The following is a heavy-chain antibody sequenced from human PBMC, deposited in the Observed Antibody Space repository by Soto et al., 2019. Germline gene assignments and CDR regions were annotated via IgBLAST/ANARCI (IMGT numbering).Heavy chain of an antibody. CDR3: ARYYDSGGPPAFDI. CDR2: IYYSGST. CDR1: GGSISSGGYY. V-gene: IGHV4-31*03. D-gene: IGHD3-22*01. J-gene: IGHJ3*02. Sequence: LSLTCTVSGGSISSGGYYWSWSRQHPGKGLEWMGYIYYSGSTYYNPSLKGRVTISVDTSKNQFSLKLSSVTAADTAVYYCARYYDSGGPPAFDIWGQGTMVTVSS.